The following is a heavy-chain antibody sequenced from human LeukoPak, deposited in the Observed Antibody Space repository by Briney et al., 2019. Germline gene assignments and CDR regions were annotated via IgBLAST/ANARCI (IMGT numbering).Heavy chain of an antibody. CDR1: GFTFSSYA. CDR3: AREYDDYGDYVTFDY. V-gene: IGHV3-30*04. Sequence: PGRSLRLSCAASGFTFSSYAMHWVRQAPGKGLEWVAVISYDGRNKYYADSVKGRFTISRDNSKNTLYLQMNSLRAEDTAVYYCAREYDDYGDYVTFDYWGQGTLVTVSS. CDR2: ISYDGRNK. D-gene: IGHD4-17*01. J-gene: IGHJ4*02.